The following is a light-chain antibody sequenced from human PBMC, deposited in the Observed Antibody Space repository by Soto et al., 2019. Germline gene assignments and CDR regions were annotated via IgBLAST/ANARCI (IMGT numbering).Light chain of an antibody. V-gene: IGKV3-20*01. CDR2: GAS. J-gene: IGKJ2*01. CDR1: QSVSSSY. CDR3: HRYGSSLLYT. Sequence: EIVLTQSPGTLSLSPGERATLSCRASQSVSSSYLAWYQQKPGQAPRLLIYGASSRATGIPDRFSGSGSGTDFTLTISRLEPEDFAVYYCHRYGSSLLYTFGQGTKLEIK.